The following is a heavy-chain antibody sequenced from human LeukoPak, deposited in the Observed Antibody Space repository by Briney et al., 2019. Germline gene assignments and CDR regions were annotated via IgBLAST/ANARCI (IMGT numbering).Heavy chain of an antibody. J-gene: IGHJ4*02. D-gene: IGHD6-6*01. CDR1: GFTFRSYW. CDR2: IKEDGSEK. Sequence: GGSLRLSCAASGFTFRSYWMSWVRQAPGKGLEWVANIKEDGSEKYYVDSVKGRFIISRDNSKNMVYLEMNSLRAEDTAVYYCARDIAARRLDYWGQGTLVAASS. V-gene: IGHV3-7*01. CDR3: ARDIAARRLDY.